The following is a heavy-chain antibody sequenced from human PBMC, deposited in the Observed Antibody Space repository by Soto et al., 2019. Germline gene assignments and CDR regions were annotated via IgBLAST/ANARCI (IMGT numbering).Heavy chain of an antibody. V-gene: IGHV5-10-1*01. D-gene: IGHD1-26*01. CDR3: ARLFCSTDTCDSWFDP. J-gene: IGHJ5*02. Sequence: GESLKISCTGFGYTFTSFWISWVRQMPGKGLEWMGRIDPRDSQTNYSPSFQGHVTISVDKSISTAYLQWDSLKASDTAMYYCARLFCSTDTCDSWFDPWGQGTLVTVSS. CDR1: GYTFTSFW. CDR2: IDPRDSQT.